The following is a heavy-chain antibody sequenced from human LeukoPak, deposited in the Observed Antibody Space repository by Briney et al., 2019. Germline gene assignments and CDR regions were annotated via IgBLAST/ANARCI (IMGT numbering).Heavy chain of an antibody. CDR2: IIPIVGTA. V-gene: IGHV1-69*05. D-gene: IGHD1-1*01. Sequence: EASVKVSCKASGGTFSSYAISWVRQAPGQGLEWMGGIIPIVGTANYAQKFQGRVTITTDESTSTAYMELSSLRSEDTAVYYCARGEATGTAPYYYYYMDVWGKGTTVTVSS. J-gene: IGHJ6*03. CDR1: GGTFSSYA. CDR3: ARGEATGTAPYYYYYMDV.